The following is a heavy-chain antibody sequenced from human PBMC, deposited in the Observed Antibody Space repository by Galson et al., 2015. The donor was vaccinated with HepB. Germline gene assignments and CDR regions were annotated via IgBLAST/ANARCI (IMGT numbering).Heavy chain of an antibody. CDR1: GFTFSNYA. CDR2: ISGSGIST. CDR3: AKPFNAFTSTTWYLHFPD. V-gene: IGHV3-23*01. Sequence: SLRLSCAASGFTFSNYAMSWVRQAPGKGLEWVSTISGSGISTYYADSVKGRFTISRDNSKNTLYLQVNSLRGEDTAVYYCAKPFNAFTSTTWYLHFPDWGQGTLVTVSS. D-gene: IGHD2-2*01. J-gene: IGHJ4*02.